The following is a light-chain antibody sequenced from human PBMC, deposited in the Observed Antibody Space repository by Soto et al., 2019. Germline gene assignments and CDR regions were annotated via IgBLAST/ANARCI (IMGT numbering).Light chain of an antibody. CDR1: QGISSY. Sequence: DIQLTQSPSFLSASVGDRVTITCRASQGISSYLAWYQQKPGKAPKLLIYAASALQSGVPSRFSGSGSGTEFTRTISSLQPEDVATYDCQQLNSYPRTFGGGTKVEIK. CDR3: QQLNSYPRT. J-gene: IGKJ4*01. V-gene: IGKV1-9*01. CDR2: AAS.